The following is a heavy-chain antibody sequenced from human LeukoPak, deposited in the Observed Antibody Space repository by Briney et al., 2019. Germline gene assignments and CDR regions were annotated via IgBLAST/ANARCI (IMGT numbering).Heavy chain of an antibody. J-gene: IGHJ4*02. D-gene: IGHD2-15*01. CDR3: AKQGCSGGSCYFDY. CDR1: GFTSSTYA. V-gene: IGHV3-23*01. Sequence: GGSLRLSCAASGFTSSTYAMSWVRQAPGKGLEWVSGISGSGGGSVCNTNNADSVKGRFSISRDNSKNTLYLQMNSLRAEDTAVYYCAKQGCSGGSCYFDYWGQGTLVTVSS. CDR2: ISGSGGGSVCNT.